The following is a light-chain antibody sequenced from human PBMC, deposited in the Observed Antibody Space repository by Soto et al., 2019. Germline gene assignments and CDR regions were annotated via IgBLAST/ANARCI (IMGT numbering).Light chain of an antibody. J-gene: IGKJ4*01. CDR2: DAS. CDR3: QQYNNLPRT. CDR1: QSVSSN. Sequence: EILMTQSPATLSVSPGERATLSCRASQSVSSNFVWYQHRPGQAPRLLIYDASTRATDIPARFSGSGSGTEFTLTISSLESEDYAVYYCQQYNNLPRTFGRGTRVEIK. V-gene: IGKV3D-15*01.